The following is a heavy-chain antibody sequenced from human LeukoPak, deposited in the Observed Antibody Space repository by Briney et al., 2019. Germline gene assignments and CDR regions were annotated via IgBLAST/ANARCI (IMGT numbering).Heavy chain of an antibody. D-gene: IGHD2-15*01. CDR3: ARDRWYCSGGSCPYYMDV. V-gene: IGHV1-18*01. CDR1: GYTFTSYG. J-gene: IGHJ6*03. Sequence: ASVKVSCTASGYTFTSYGINWVRQAPGQGLEWMGWISAYNGNTNSAQNLQGRVTMTTDTSTSTAYLELRSLRSDDTAVYYCARDRWYCSGGSCPYYMDVWGKGTTVTISS. CDR2: ISAYNGNT.